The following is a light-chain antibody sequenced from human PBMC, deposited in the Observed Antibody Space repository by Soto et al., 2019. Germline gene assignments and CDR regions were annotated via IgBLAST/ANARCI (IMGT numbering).Light chain of an antibody. CDR1: QDISNY. Sequence: DIQMTQSPSSLSASVGDRVTITCLATQDISNYLAWYQQKPGKVPNLLIYAASTLQSGVPSRFSGSGSGTDFTLTISSLQPEDVATYYCPKYNSAPPWTFGQGTKVEI. V-gene: IGKV1-27*01. J-gene: IGKJ1*01. CDR2: AAS. CDR3: PKYNSAPPWT.